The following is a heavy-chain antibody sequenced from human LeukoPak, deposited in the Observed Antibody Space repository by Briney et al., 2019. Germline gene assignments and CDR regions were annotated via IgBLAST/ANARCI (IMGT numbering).Heavy chain of an antibody. V-gene: IGHV5-51*01. D-gene: IGHD1-14*01. Sequence: GESLKISRKGSGYSFTSYWIGWVRLMPRKGLEWMGIIYPGDSDTRYSPSFQGQVTISADKSISTAYLQWSSLKASDTAVYYCARLGGRPRKDKPYYFDYWGQGTLVTVSS. J-gene: IGHJ4*02. CDR3: ARLGGRPRKDKPYYFDY. CDR2: IYPGDSDT. CDR1: GYSFTSYW.